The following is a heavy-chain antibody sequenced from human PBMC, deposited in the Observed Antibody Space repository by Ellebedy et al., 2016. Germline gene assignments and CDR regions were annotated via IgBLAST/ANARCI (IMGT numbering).Heavy chain of an antibody. J-gene: IGHJ5*02. CDR1: GGSISSYY. Sequence: SETLSLTCTVSGGSISSYYWSWIRQPPGKGLEWIGYIYYSGSTNYNPSLKSRVTISVDTSKNQFSLKLTSVTAADTAVYYCAGGCSDRCYGGGYSWFDPWGQGTLVTVSS. CDR3: AGGCSDRCYGGGYSWFDP. CDR2: IYYSGST. D-gene: IGHD2-15*01. V-gene: IGHV4-59*12.